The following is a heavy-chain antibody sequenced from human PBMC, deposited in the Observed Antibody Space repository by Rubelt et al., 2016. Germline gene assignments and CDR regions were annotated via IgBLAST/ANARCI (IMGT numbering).Heavy chain of an antibody. J-gene: IGHJ6*02. Sequence: EVQLVESGGGLVQPGRSLRLSCAASGFTFDDYAMHWVRPDPGKGLEWVSGISWNSGRIGYADSVKGRFTISRDNAKNSLYLQMNSLRAEDTALYYCAKGILRWSVGYGMDVWGQGTTVTVSS. CDR1: GFTFDDYA. V-gene: IGHV3-9*01. D-gene: IGHD4-23*01. CDR3: AKGILRWSVGYGMDV. CDR2: ISWNSGRI.